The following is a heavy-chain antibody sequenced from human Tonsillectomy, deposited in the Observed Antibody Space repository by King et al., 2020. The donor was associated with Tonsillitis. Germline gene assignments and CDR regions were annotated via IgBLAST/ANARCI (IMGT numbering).Heavy chain of an antibody. J-gene: IGHJ4*02. D-gene: IGHD2-2*01. Sequence: AQLVQSGGGLVQPGGSLRLSCATSGVTFSSYAMSWVRQAPGKGLEWVSAISGSGGSTYYEDSVKGRFTIARDNSKNKLYLQMNSLRAEDTAVYYCAKESDVVVPAAMGDFDYWGQGTLVTVSS. V-gene: IGHV3-23*04. CDR3: AKESDVVVPAAMGDFDY. CDR2: ISGSGGST. CDR1: GVTFSSYA.